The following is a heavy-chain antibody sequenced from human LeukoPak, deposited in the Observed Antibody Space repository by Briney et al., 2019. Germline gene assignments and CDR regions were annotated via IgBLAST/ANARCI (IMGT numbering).Heavy chain of an antibody. D-gene: IGHD3-9*01. J-gene: IGHJ4*02. CDR1: GFTFSSYA. V-gene: IGHV3-23*01. CDR3: AKGPSPVLTGYNDY. Sequence: GGSLRLSCAASGFTFSSYAMSWVRQAPGKGLEWVSAISGSGGSTYYADSVKGRFTISRDNSKNTLYLQMNSLRAGDTAVYYCAKGPSPVLTGYNDYWGQGTLVTVSS. CDR2: ISGSGGST.